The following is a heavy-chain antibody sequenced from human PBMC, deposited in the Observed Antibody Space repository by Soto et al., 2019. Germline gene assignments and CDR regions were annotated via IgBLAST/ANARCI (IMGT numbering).Heavy chain of an antibody. Sequence: QVQLVQSGAEVKKPGASVKVSCKASGYTFTSYHINWVRQATGHGFDFMGWMEPSSGDTGYAQEVQGRDTMTRDTSISTAYMELSSLRAEDPAVYFCMRLGQGPIGPWGQGTQVTVSS. J-gene: IGHJ5*02. CDR3: MRLGQGPIGP. V-gene: IGHV1-8*01. CDR2: MEPSSGDT. CDR1: GYTFTSYH. D-gene: IGHD3-16*01.